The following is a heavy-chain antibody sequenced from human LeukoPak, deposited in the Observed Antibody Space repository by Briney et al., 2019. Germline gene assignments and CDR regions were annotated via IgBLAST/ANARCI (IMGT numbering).Heavy chain of an antibody. D-gene: IGHD3-22*01. Sequence: GASLRLSCAASGFTFSSYAMSWVRQAPGKGLEWVSAISGSGGSTYYADSVKGRFTISRDNSKNTLYLQMDSLRAEDTAVYYCAKEFRDSSGPTFDYWGQGTLVTVSS. V-gene: IGHV3-23*01. J-gene: IGHJ4*02. CDR1: GFTFSSYA. CDR3: AKEFRDSSGPTFDY. CDR2: ISGSGGST.